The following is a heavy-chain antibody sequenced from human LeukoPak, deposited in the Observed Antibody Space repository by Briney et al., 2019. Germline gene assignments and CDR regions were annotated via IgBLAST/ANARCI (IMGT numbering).Heavy chain of an antibody. CDR2: IYYSGST. V-gene: IGHV4-59*08. J-gene: IGHJ4*02. CDR1: GGSFSGYY. CDR3: AAEPDY. Sequence: TSETLSLTCAVYGGSFSGYYWSWIRQPPGKGLEWIGYIYYSGSTNYNPSLKSRVTISVDTSKNQFSLKLSSVTAADTAVYYCAAEPDYWGQGTLVTVSS. D-gene: IGHD1-14*01.